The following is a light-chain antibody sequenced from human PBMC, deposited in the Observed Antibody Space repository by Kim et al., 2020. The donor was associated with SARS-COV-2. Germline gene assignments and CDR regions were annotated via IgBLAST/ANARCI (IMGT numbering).Light chain of an antibody. J-gene: IGKJ1*01. Sequence: DIQMTQSPSTLSAFVGDRVTITCRASQTISSWLAWYQQKPGKAPKLLIYDASNLASGVPSRFSGSGSGTEFTLTISSLQPDDFATYYCQQYNSVAKTFGQGTKLEI. CDR2: DAS. CDR1: QTISSW. CDR3: QQYNSVAKT. V-gene: IGKV1-5*01.